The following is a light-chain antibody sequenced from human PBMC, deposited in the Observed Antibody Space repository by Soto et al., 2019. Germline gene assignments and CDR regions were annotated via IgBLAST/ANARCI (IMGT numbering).Light chain of an antibody. J-gene: IGLJ1*01. CDR2: DVS. CDR3: SSFRSSSTSYV. Sequence: QSALTQPASVSGSPGQSITISCTGTSSDIGDSNYVSWYQQHPGKAPKLVIYDVSNRPSGVSNRFSGSKSANTASLTISGLPAEDEPDYYCSSFRSSSTSYVFGTGTKLTVL. V-gene: IGLV2-14*03. CDR1: SSDIGDSNY.